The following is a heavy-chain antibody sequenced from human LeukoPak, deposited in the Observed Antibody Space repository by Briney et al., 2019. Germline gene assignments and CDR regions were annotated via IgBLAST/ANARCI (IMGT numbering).Heavy chain of an antibody. CDR3: ARDPGTTSYYFDY. CDR2: IKQDGSEK. CDR1: GFTFSNHW. J-gene: IGHJ4*02. Sequence: PGGSLRLSCVVSGFTFSNHWMSWVRQAPGKGLEWVANIKQDGSEKYYVDSVKGRFTISRDNAKNSLYLQMNSLRAEDTAVYYCARDPGTTSYYFDYWGQGTLVTVSS. V-gene: IGHV3-7*01. D-gene: IGHD1-1*01.